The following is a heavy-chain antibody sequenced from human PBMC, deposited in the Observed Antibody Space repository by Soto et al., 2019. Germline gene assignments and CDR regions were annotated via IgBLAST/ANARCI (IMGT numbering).Heavy chain of an antibody. CDR2: IIPISGTA. V-gene: IGHV1-69*01. Sequence: QVQLVQSGAEVKKPGSSVKVSCKASGGTFSSYAISWVRQAPGQGLEWMGGIIPISGTANYAQKFQGRVTMTAGESTSTAYMEQSSLRSEDTAVYYCARSQGSSTSMEVYYYYYYGMDVWGQGTTVTVSS. CDR1: GGTFSSYA. D-gene: IGHD2-2*01. J-gene: IGHJ6*02. CDR3: ARSQGSSTSMEVYYYYYYGMDV.